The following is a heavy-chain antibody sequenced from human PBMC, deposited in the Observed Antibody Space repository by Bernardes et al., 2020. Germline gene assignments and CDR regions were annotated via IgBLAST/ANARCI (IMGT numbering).Heavy chain of an antibody. V-gene: IGHV1-18*01. CDR3: ATLTTVTETAYWYFDL. CDR2: ISAYNYNT. D-gene: IGHD4-17*01. J-gene: IGHJ2*01. Sequence: ASVEVSCKASGYTFSSYGINRVRQALGHGLECMGWISAYNYNTNYAQKFQGRVTMTTDTSTDTAYMELRSLRSDDTAMYYCATLTTVTETAYWYFDLWGRGTLITVSS. CDR1: GYTFSSYG.